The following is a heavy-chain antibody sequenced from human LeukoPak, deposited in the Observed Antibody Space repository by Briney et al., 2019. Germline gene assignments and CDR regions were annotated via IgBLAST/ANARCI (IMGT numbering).Heavy chain of an antibody. D-gene: IGHD3-3*01. CDR2: ISSSSSYI. J-gene: IGHJ5*02. CDR3: ARDGGLRFLEWLLS. Sequence: GGSLRLSCAASGFTFSSYSMNWVRQAPGKGLEWVSSISSSSSYIYYADSVKGRFTISRDNAKNSLYLQMNSLRAEDTAVYYCARDGGLRFLEWLLSWGQGTLVTVSS. CDR1: GFTFSSYS. V-gene: IGHV3-21*01.